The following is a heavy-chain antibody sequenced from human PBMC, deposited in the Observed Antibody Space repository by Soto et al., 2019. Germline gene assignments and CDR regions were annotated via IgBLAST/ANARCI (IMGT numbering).Heavy chain of an antibody. Sequence: GASVKVSCKASGGTFSSYAISWVRQAPGQGLEWMGGIIPIFGTANYAQKFQGRVTITADESTSTAYMELSSLRSEDTAVYYCAVVGYCTNDVCSRLYYYGMDVWGQGTTVTVSS. CDR3: AVVGYCTNDVCSRLYYYGMDV. D-gene: IGHD2-8*01. V-gene: IGHV1-69*13. CDR1: GGTFSSYA. J-gene: IGHJ6*02. CDR2: IIPIFGTA.